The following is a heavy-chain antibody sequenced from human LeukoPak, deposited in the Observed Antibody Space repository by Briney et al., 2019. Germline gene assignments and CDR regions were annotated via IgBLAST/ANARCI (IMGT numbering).Heavy chain of an antibody. J-gene: IGHJ6*03. CDR3: ARGGGEGWDYYYYYMDV. V-gene: IGHV3-48*04. D-gene: IGHD1-26*01. CDR2: ISSSSSTI. Sequence: GGSLRLSCAASGFTFSSYSMNWVRQAPGKGLEWVSYISSSSSTIYYADSVKGRFTISRDNAKNSLYLQMNSLRAEDTAVYYCARGGGEGWDYYYYYMDVWGKGTTVTVSS. CDR1: GFTFSSYS.